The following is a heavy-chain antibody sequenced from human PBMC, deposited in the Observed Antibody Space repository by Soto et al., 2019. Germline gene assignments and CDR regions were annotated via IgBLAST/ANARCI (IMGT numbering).Heavy chain of an antibody. Sequence: ASVKVSCKASGYTFTSYAMHWVRQAPGQRLEWMGWINAGNGNTKYSQKFQGRVTITRDTSASTAYMELSSLRSEDTAVYYCARTYYDFWSGYDPYNWFDPWGQGTLVTVSS. CDR1: GYTFTSYA. V-gene: IGHV1-3*01. D-gene: IGHD3-3*01. J-gene: IGHJ5*02. CDR2: INAGNGNT. CDR3: ARTYYDFWSGYDPYNWFDP.